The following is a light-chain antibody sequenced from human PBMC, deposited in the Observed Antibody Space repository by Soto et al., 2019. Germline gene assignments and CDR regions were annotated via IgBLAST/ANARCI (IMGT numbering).Light chain of an antibody. CDR1: TSDIGTNA. CDR3: STWDDSLNGWV. J-gene: IGLJ3*02. CDR2: NDD. Sequence: QPVLTQPPSASGTPGQRVTVSCSGSTSDIGTNAVNWYQQLPGTAPKLLMFNDDQRPSGVPDRFSGSRSGTSASLAISGLQSDDEADYFCSTWDDSLNGWVFGGGTKLTVL. V-gene: IGLV1-44*01.